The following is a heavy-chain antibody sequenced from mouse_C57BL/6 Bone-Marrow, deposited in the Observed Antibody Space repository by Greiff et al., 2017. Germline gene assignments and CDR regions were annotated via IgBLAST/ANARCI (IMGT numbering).Heavy chain of an antibody. CDR3: ARDRLFLFDY. J-gene: IGHJ2*01. Sequence: QVQLQQSGPELVKPGASVKISCKASGYAFSSSWMHWVKQRPGKGLEWIGRLYPGDGDTNYNGKFKGKATLTADKSSSTAYMQLSSLTSEDSAVYVCARDRLFLFDYWGQGTTLTVSS. D-gene: IGHD1-1*01. CDR1: GYAFSSSW. V-gene: IGHV1-82*01. CDR2: LYPGDGDT.